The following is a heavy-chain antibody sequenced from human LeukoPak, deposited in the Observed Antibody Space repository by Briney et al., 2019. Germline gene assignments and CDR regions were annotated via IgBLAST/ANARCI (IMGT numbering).Heavy chain of an antibody. CDR1: GGSISGYY. J-gene: IGHJ4*02. V-gene: IGHV4-59*01. D-gene: IGHD7-27*01. Sequence: SETLSLTCTVSGGSISGYYWSWIRQPPGKGLEWIGYVYYTGSTEYNPSLRSRVTISLEMSKQQFSLTLTSVTAADTAVYYCASNTGTVFDYWGQGALVTVSS. CDR3: ASNTGTVFDY. CDR2: VYYTGST.